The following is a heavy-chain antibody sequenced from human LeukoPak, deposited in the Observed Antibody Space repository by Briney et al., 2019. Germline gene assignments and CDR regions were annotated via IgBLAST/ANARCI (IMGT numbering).Heavy chain of an antibody. V-gene: IGHV4-4*07. J-gene: IGHJ4*02. CDR1: GCSISSYY. CDR2: IYTSGST. CDR3: AASDALTFDY. Sequence: PSETLSLTCTVSGCSISSYYWSWIPQPAGKGLEWIGRIYTSGSTNYNPSLKSRVTMSVDTSKNQFSLKLSPVTAADTAVYYCAASDALTFDYWGQGTLVTVS. D-gene: IGHD1-26*01.